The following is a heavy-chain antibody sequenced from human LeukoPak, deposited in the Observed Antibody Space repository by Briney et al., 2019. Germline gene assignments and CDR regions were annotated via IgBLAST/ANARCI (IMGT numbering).Heavy chain of an antibody. J-gene: IGHJ4*02. V-gene: IGHV1-69*13. D-gene: IGHD5-12*01. CDR3: ARERGRGYDE. Sequence: SVKVSCKASGGTFSSYAISWGRQAPGQGLEWMGGIIPIFGTANYAQKFQGRVTITADESTSTAYMDLRSLRSDDTAVYFCARERGRGYDEWGQGTLVTVSS. CDR1: GGTFSSYA. CDR2: IIPIFGTA.